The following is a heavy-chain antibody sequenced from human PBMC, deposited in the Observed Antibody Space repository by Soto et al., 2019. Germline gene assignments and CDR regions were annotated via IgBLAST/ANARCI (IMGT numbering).Heavy chain of an antibody. D-gene: IGHD1-20*01. CDR3: AGFGYGWNGWD. Sequence: EMQLVESGGGLVQPGGSLRLSCVASGLSFRNYWVHWVRQAPGKGLEWVSRINTDGTYTSNADPVKGRFTISRDNAKNTLYLQMNSLRVEDTAVYFCAGFGYGWNGWDWGPGTLVTVSS. V-gene: IGHV3-74*01. CDR1: GLSFRNYW. J-gene: IGHJ4*02. CDR2: INTDGTYT.